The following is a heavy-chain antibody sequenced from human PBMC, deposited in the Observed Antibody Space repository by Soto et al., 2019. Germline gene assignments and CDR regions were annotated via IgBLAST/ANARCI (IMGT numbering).Heavy chain of an antibody. J-gene: IGHJ4*02. V-gene: IGHV1-18*01. CDR3: ARAKRGGGSWLDY. CDR1: GYTFTSYA. CDR2: ISAYNGNT. Sequence: ASVKVSCKASGYTFTSYAMHWVRQAPGQGLEWMGWISAYNGNTNYAQKLQGRVTMTTDTSTSTAYMELRSLRSDDTAVYYCARAKRGGGSWLDYWGQGTLVTVSS. D-gene: IGHD2-15*01.